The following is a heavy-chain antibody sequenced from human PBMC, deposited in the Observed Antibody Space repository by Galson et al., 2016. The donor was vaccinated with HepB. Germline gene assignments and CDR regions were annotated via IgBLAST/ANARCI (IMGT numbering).Heavy chain of an antibody. V-gene: IGHV4-4*07. CDR2: MFASGST. Sequence: SETLSLTCTVSGASITSYHWSWIRQPAGKGMEWIGRMFASGSTNYNPSLTSRLTMSMDTSKNQFSLKLRSVTAADTAIYYCARRDGDYWGQGTLVTVSS. J-gene: IGHJ4*02. CDR3: ARRDGDY. CDR1: GASITSYH. D-gene: IGHD5-24*01.